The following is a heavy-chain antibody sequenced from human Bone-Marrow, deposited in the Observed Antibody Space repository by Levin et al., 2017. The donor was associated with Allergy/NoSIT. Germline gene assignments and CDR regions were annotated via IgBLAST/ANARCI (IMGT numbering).Heavy chain of an antibody. CDR3: ARDRWEHSFGDYGVVYNYAMDA. Sequence: PGGSLRLSCAASGFTFSWFGMHWVRQAPGKGLEWLAIITYDGNNEYYSDSVKGRFTISRDISKNTLFLQMSSLRAEDTAVYYCARDRWEHSFGDYGVVYNYAMDAWGQGTTVIVSS. V-gene: IGHV3-30*03. CDR1: GFTFSWFG. CDR2: ITYDGNNE. D-gene: IGHD4-17*01. J-gene: IGHJ6*02.